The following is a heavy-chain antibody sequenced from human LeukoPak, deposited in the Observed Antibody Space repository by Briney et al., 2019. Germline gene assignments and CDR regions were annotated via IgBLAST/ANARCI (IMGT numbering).Heavy chain of an antibody. Sequence: SPSETLSLTCTVSGGSISSYYWSWIRQPPGKGLEWIGYIYYSGSTNYNPSLKSRVTISVDTSKNQFSLKLSSVTAADTAVYYCAGYRNWFDPWGQGTLVTVSS. CDR1: GGSISSYY. CDR2: IYYSGST. J-gene: IGHJ5*02. V-gene: IGHV4-59*08. D-gene: IGHD4-11*01. CDR3: AGYRNWFDP.